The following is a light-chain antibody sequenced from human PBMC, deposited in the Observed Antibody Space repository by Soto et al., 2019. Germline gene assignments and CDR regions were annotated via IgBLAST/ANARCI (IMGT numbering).Light chain of an antibody. Sequence: QSALTQPASVSGSPGRSVTISCTGTSTDVGGFNYVSWYQHLPGRAPNLIIYDVTNRPSGISYRFSASKSGRTASLTISALPAEDEADYCYRSYSSSTTHVVFGGGTKLTVL. CDR3: RSYSSSTTHVV. CDR1: STDVGGFNY. V-gene: IGLV2-14*03. CDR2: DVT. J-gene: IGLJ2*01.